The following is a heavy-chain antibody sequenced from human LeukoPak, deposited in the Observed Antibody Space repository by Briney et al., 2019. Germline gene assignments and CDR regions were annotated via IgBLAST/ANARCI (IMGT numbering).Heavy chain of an antibody. CDR2: LPRSGGDT. Sequence: QPGASLRLSCAASGFPFSSSAMSWVRQAPGKGLEWVSGLPRSGGDTYYADSVKGRFTISRDNSKNTLHLQMNSLRAEDTAIYYCAKAETDTIGLFHCWGQGTLVTVSS. CDR1: GFPFSSSA. D-gene: IGHD3-22*01. J-gene: IGHJ4*02. CDR3: AKAETDTIGLFHC. V-gene: IGHV3-23*01.